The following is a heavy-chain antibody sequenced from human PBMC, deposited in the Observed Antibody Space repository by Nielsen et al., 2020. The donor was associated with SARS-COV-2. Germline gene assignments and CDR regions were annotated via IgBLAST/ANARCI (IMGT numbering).Heavy chain of an antibody. CDR2: IFSDGST. V-gene: IGHV3-66*01. CDR1: GFSFTYYT. D-gene: IGHD3-3*01. Sequence: GESLKISCAASGFSFTYYTMNWIRQAPGKGLEWVSVIFSDGSTYYADSVKGRFTISRDTSRNTLFLQMNSLRDEDTGVYYCARDGVGYYYYMDVWGKGTTVTVSS. J-gene: IGHJ6*03. CDR3: ARDGVGYYYYMDV.